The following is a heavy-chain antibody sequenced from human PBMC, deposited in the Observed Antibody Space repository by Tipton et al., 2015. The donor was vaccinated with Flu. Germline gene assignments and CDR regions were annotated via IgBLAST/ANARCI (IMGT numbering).Heavy chain of an antibody. D-gene: IGHD2-2*01. V-gene: IGHV4-59*01. CDR1: GGSISSFY. CDR2: IYYSGST. Sequence: TLSLTCTVSGGSISSFYWSWIGYIYYSGSTNYNPSLKSRVTISVDTSKNQFSPKLTSVTAADTAVYYCARAGRYQNFDFWGQGTLVTVSS. J-gene: IGHJ4*02. CDR3: ARAGRYQNFDF.